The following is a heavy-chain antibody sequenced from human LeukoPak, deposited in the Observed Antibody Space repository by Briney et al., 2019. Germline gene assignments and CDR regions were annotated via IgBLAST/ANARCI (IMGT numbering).Heavy chain of an antibody. V-gene: IGHV3-30*02. Sequence: GGSLRLSCAASGFTFSRYGMHWVRQAPGKGLEWVTFLRYDGSDKYYADSVKGRFTISRDDSKNTLYLQMSSLRTEDTAVYYCAKDRGDWKYFDYWGQGTLVTVSS. CDR3: AKDRGDWKYFDY. D-gene: IGHD1-1*01. CDR1: GFTFSRYG. J-gene: IGHJ4*02. CDR2: LRYDGSDK.